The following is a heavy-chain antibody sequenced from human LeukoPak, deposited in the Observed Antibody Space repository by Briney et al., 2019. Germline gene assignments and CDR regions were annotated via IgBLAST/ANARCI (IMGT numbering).Heavy chain of an antibody. D-gene: IGHD4-17*01. Sequence: HPGGSLRLSCAASGFIFSSYGMHWVRQAPGKGLEWVAFIPYDGSNKYYADSVKGRFTISRDNSKNTLYLQMNSLRAEDTAVYYCAKDMVTTKYNWFDPWGQGTLVTVSS. CDR3: AKDMVTTKYNWFDP. J-gene: IGHJ5*02. CDR2: IPYDGSNK. V-gene: IGHV3-30*02. CDR1: GFIFSSYG.